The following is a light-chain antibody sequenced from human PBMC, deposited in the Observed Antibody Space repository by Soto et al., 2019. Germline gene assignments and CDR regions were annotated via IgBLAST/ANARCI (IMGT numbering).Light chain of an antibody. Sequence: SELTQPASGSGSAGQCITISCTRTSSDVGGYNYVSWYQQHPGKAPKFMIYDVSNRPSGVSNRFSGSKSGNTASLTISGLQAEDEADYYCCSYTTSNTRQIVFGTGTKVTVL. J-gene: IGLJ1*01. V-gene: IGLV2-14*01. CDR1: SSDVGGYNY. CDR2: DVS. CDR3: CSYTTSNTRQIV.